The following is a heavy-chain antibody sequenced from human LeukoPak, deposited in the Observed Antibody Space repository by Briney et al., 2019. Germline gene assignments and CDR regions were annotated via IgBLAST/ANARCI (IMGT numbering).Heavy chain of an antibody. CDR2: ISGSGGST. D-gene: IGHD1-7*01. J-gene: IGHJ6*03. V-gene: IGHV3-23*01. CDR3: AKRRGLELTYYYYMDV. Sequence: GGSLRLSCAASGFTFSSYAMSWVRQAPGKGLEWVSAISGSGGSTYYADSVKGRFTISRDNSKNTLYLQMNSLRAEDTAVYYCAKRRGLELTYYYYMDVWGKGTTVTVSS. CDR1: GFTFSSYA.